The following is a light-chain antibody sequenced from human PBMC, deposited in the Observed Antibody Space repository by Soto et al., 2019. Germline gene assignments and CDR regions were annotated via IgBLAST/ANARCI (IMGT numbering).Light chain of an antibody. V-gene: IGKV3-20*01. Sequence: ELVLTQSPGTLSLSPGERATLSCRASQSVSSSYLAWYQQKPGQAPRLLIYGASSRATGIPDRFSGSGSGTDFTLTISILEPEDFAVYYCQQYGSSPSWTFGQGTKVDIK. CDR1: QSVSSSY. CDR2: GAS. J-gene: IGKJ1*01. CDR3: QQYGSSPSWT.